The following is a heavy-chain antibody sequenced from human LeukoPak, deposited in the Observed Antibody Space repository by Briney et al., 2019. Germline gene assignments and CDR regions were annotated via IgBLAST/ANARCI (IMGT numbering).Heavy chain of an antibody. J-gene: IGHJ4*02. V-gene: IGHV3-23*01. D-gene: IGHD2-8*01. CDR3: AKMVREFYTISYYFDY. CDR2: ISGSGAGT. CDR1: GFTFSSYA. Sequence: GGSLRLSCAVSGFTFSSYAMNWVRQAPGKGLEWVSGISGSGAGTYYADSVKGRFTISRDNSKNTLYLQMNSLRAEDTAVYYCAKMVREFYTISYYFDYWGQGALVTVSS.